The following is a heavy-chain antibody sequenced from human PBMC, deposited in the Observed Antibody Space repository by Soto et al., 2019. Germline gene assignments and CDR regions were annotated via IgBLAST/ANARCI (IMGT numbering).Heavy chain of an antibody. CDR2: ISSTSNNM. V-gene: IGHV3-21*02. CDR3: ARDLASATGTFDY. J-gene: IGHJ4*02. D-gene: IGHD1-1*01. CDR1: GFTFSGYS. Sequence: EVQLVESGGGLVKPGESLRLSCAGSGFTFSGYSMNWVRQAPGKGLEWVSSISSTSNNMYYADSVKRRFTMSRDNAKTSLYLQMNSLRVDDTAVYYCARDLASATGTFDYWGQGTLVTVSS.